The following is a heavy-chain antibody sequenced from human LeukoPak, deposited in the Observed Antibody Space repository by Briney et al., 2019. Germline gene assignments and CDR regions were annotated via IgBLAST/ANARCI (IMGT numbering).Heavy chain of an antibody. CDR1: GYTFTGYY. CDR3: ARDRRLWFGSYYMDV. V-gene: IGHV1-2*02. CDR2: INPNSGGT. J-gene: IGHJ6*03. D-gene: IGHD3-10*01. Sequence: EASVKVSCKASGYTFTGYYMHWVRQAPGQGLEWMGWINPNSGGTNYAQKFQGRVTMTRDTSISTAYMELSRLRADDTAVYYCARDRRLWFGSYYMDVWGKGTTVTISS.